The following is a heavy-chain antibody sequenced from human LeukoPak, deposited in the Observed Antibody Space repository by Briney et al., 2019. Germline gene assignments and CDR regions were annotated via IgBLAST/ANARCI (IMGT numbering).Heavy chain of an antibody. V-gene: IGHV3-23*01. J-gene: IGHJ4*02. Sequence: PGGSLRLSCAASGFTFSSYAMSWVRQAPGKGLEWVSAIRGSGGSTYHADSVKGRFTISRDNSKNTLYLQMNSLRAEDTAVYYCAKDPSDMGSGWYPLDYWGQGTLVTVSS. D-gene: IGHD6-19*01. CDR1: GFTFSSYA. CDR2: IRGSGGST. CDR3: AKDPSDMGSGWYPLDY.